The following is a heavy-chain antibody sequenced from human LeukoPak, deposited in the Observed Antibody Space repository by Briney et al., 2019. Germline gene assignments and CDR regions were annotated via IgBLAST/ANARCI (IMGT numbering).Heavy chain of an antibody. D-gene: IGHD6-13*01. V-gene: IGHV3-53*01. CDR3: ARGEQQLVRYEYYYYGMDV. CDR1: GFTVSSNY. CDR2: IYSDGST. J-gene: IGHJ6*02. Sequence: GGSLRLSCAASGFTVSSNYMSWVRQAPGKGLEWVSVIYSDGSTYYADSVKGRFTISRDNSKNTLYLQMNSLRAEDTAVYYCARGEQQLVRYEYYYYGMDVWGQGTTVTVSS.